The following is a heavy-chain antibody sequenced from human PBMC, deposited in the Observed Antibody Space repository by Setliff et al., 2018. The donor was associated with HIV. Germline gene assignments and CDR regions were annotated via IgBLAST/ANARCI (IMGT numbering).Heavy chain of an antibody. J-gene: IGHJ4*02. CDR2: IIPLFGTA. D-gene: IGHD6-19*01. CDR1: GGTFSNYA. CDR3: AGVMLAGYSSGPNGY. V-gene: IGHV1-69*13. Sequence: SVKVSCKASGGTFSNYAFSWVRQAPGQGLEWMGGIIPLFGTANYAQNFQGRVTITADASTSTAYMEMSSLRSEDTAVYFCAGVMLAGYSSGPNGYWGQGTLVTVSS.